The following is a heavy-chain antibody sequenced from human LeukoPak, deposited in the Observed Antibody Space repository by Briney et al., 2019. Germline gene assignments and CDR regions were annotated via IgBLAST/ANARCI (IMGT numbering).Heavy chain of an antibody. Sequence: ASAKVSCKASGYTFTSYYMHWVRQAPGQGLEWMGIINPSGGSTSYAQKFQGRVTMTRDTSTSTVYMELSSLRSEDTAVYYCAREWAIAVAGPNFDYWGQGTLVTVSS. J-gene: IGHJ4*02. CDR3: AREWAIAVAGPNFDY. CDR2: INPSGGST. CDR1: GYTFTSYY. D-gene: IGHD6-19*01. V-gene: IGHV1-46*01.